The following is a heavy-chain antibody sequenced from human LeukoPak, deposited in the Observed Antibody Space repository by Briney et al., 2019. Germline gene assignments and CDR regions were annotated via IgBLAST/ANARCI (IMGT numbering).Heavy chain of an antibody. CDR1: GFIFSDYC. V-gene: IGHV3-11*01. Sequence: GGSLRLSCAASGFIFSDYCMTWIRQTPGMGLEWFSYISDSGSTINSADSVKGRLTISRDNAKKSLFLQMNSLRAEDTAVYYCAIYYDSSGSIDHWGQGTLVTVSS. CDR2: ISDSGSTI. J-gene: IGHJ4*02. D-gene: IGHD3-22*01. CDR3: AIYYDSSGSIDH.